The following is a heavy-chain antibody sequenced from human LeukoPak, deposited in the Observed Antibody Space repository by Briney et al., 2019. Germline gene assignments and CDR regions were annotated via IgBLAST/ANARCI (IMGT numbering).Heavy chain of an antibody. D-gene: IGHD3-9*01. Sequence: GGSLRLSCTASGFTLSSYEMNWVRQAPGKGLEWVSYVSSSGGGMLYADSVKGRFTISRDNAKNSLSLQMSSLRAEDTAVYYCARDREYLDWLLYFDYWGQGTLVTVSS. V-gene: IGHV3-48*03. J-gene: IGHJ4*02. CDR3: ARDREYLDWLLYFDY. CDR2: VSSSGGGM. CDR1: GFTLSSYE.